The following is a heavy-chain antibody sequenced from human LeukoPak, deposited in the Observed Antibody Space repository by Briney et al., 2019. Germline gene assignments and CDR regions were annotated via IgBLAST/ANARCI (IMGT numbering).Heavy chain of an antibody. Sequence: ASVKVSCKPSGYSFIAYYIHWVRQAPGQGLEWMGWINPKTGDTRYAQKLRGRVNMTRDTSVSTVYMDLSGLRSDDTAVYFCARDGYRNELDHWGRGTRVTVSS. CDR3: ARDGYRNELDH. D-gene: IGHD5-24*01. J-gene: IGHJ4*02. CDR2: INPKTGDT. CDR1: GYSFIAYY. V-gene: IGHV1-2*02.